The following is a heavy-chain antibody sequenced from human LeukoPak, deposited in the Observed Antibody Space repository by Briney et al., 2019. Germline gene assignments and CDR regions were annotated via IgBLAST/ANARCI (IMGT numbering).Heavy chain of an antibody. V-gene: IGHV3-48*01. Sequence: GGSLRLSCAASGFTFSSYTMNWVRQAPGKGLERISFISRSSDNIYYADSVKGRFTISRDNAKNSLYLQMNSLRAEDTAVYYCARGLYSGYDYYFDTWGQGTLVTVSS. CDR3: ARGLYSGYDYYFDT. CDR2: ISRSSDNI. D-gene: IGHD5-12*01. CDR1: GFTFSSYT. J-gene: IGHJ4*02.